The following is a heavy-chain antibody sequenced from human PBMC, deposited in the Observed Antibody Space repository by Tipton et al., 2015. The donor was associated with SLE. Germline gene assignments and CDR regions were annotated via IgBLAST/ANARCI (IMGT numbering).Heavy chain of an antibody. D-gene: IGHD7-27*01. CDR3: AHANWGTNFDY. CDR2: IYFSGST. Sequence: TLSLTCSVSGASISSGGHYWSWIRQHPEKGLEWIGYIYFSGSTYYNPSLKSRVSISVDTSENQFSLNLRSMTAADTAVFYCAHANWGTNFDYWGQGTLVTVSS. CDR1: GASISSGGHY. J-gene: IGHJ4*02. V-gene: IGHV4-31*03.